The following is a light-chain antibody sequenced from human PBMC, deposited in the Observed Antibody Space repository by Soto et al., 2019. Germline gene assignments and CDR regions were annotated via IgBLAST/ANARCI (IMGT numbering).Light chain of an antibody. CDR3: CSYVGSRPVEL. Sequence: QSALTQPASVSGSPGQSITISCSGTSSDVGNYDLVSWYQHHAGKVPKLIIYDANKRPLGVSNRFSGAKSGSTASLTISGLQAEDEADYYCCSYVGSRPVELFGGGTKLTVL. CDR2: DAN. CDR1: SSDVGNYDL. V-gene: IGLV2-23*01. J-gene: IGLJ2*01.